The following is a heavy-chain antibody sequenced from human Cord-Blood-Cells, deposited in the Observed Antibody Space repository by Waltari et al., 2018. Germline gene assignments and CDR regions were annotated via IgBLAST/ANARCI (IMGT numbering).Heavy chain of an antibody. V-gene: IGHV6-1*01. Sequence: QVQLQQSGPGLVKPSQTLSLTCAFPGDSVSSKSAAWNWTRQSPSRGLEWLGRTYYRSKWYNDYAVSVKSRITINPDTSKNQFSLQLNSVTPEDTAVYYCARESGYDEDDAFDIWGQGTMVTVSS. J-gene: IGHJ3*02. CDR2: TYYRSKWYN. CDR3: ARESGYDEDDAFDI. CDR1: GDSVSSKSAA. D-gene: IGHD5-12*01.